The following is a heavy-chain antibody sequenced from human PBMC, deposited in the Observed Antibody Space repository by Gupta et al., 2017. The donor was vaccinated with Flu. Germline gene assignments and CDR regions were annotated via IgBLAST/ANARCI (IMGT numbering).Heavy chain of an antibody. Sequence: ELQLVESGGGLVQPGGSLRLLCAASGFNFSGHFMHWVRQAPGQGLVWVARIRFDGTATSYADSVKGRFTISRDNAKNTLYLQMNSLSPEDTALYYCAREVVNNSLDPWGQGTLVTVAS. D-gene: IGHD2-15*01. V-gene: IGHV3-74*01. CDR3: AREVVNNSLDP. J-gene: IGHJ5*02. CDR2: IRFDGTAT. CDR1: GFNFSGHF.